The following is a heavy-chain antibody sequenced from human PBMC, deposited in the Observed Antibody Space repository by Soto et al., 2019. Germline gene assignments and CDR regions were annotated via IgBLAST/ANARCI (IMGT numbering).Heavy chain of an antibody. CDR1: GFTFSSYG. J-gene: IGHJ6*02. V-gene: IGHV3-30*18. CDR3: AKEGGIAVAGTGYYYGMDV. CDR2: ISYDGSNK. Sequence: PGGSLRLSCAASGFTFSSYGMHWVRQAPGKGLEWVAVISYDGSNKYYADSVKGRFTISRDNSKNTLYLQMNSLRAEDTAAYYCAKEGGIAVAGTGYYYGMDVWGQGTTVTVSS. D-gene: IGHD6-19*01.